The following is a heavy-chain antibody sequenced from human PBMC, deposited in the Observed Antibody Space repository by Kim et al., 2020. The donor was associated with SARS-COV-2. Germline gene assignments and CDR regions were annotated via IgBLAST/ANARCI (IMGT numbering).Heavy chain of an antibody. Sequence: SETLSLTCTVSGGSISSGSYYWSWIRQPAGKGLEWIGRIYTSGSTNYNPSLKSRVTISVDTSKNQFSLKLSSVTAADTAVYYCARGMNHYGDYRLDYWGQGTLVTVSS. CDR2: IYTSGST. CDR1: GGSISSGSYY. J-gene: IGHJ4*02. V-gene: IGHV4-61*02. CDR3: ARGMNHYGDYRLDY. D-gene: IGHD4-17*01.